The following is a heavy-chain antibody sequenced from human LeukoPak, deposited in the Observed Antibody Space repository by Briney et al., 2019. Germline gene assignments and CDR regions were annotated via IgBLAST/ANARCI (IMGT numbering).Heavy chain of an antibody. CDR1: GGTFSSYT. CDR3: ARDLGAPTGTTDYYYYYMDV. V-gene: IGHV1-69*04. D-gene: IGHD1-1*01. Sequence: SVKVSCKASGGTFSSYTISWVRQAPGQGLEWMGRIIPILGIANYAQKFQGRVTITADKSTSTAYVELSSLRPEDTAVYYCARDLGAPTGTTDYYYYYMDVWGKGTTVTVSS. J-gene: IGHJ6*03. CDR2: IIPILGIA.